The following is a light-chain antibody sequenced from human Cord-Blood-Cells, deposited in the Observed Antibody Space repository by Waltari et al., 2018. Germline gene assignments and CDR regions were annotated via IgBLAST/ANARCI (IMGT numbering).Light chain of an antibody. CDR1: SSNIGAGYA. Sequence: QSVLTQPPSVSGPPGQRVTISCTGSSSNIGAGYAVHWYQQLPGTAPKLLIYGNSNRPSGVPDRFSGSKSGTSASLAITGLQAEDEADYYCQSYDSSLSGVVFGGGTKLTVL. J-gene: IGLJ2*01. CDR3: QSYDSSLSGVV. V-gene: IGLV1-40*01. CDR2: GNS.